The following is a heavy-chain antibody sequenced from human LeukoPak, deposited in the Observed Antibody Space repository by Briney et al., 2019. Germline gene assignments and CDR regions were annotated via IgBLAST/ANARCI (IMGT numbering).Heavy chain of an antibody. CDR3: ARVSGGGWVVPAAIVDY. J-gene: IGHJ4*02. D-gene: IGHD2-2*01. CDR2: ISSSSSYI. Sequence: GGSLRLSCAASGFTFSSYSMNWVRQAPGKGLEWISSISSSSSYIYYADSVKGRFTISRDNAKKSLYLQMNSLRAEDTAVYYCARVSGGGWVVPAAIVDYWGQGTLVTVSS. CDR1: GFTFSSYS. V-gene: IGHV3-21*01.